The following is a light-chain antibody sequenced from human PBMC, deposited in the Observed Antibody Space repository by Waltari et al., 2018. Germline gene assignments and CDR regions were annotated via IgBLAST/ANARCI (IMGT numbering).Light chain of an antibody. CDR2: GND. CDR3: ATWDDSLNWV. J-gene: IGLJ3*02. CDR1: YSNIGSRA. V-gene: IGLV1-44*01. Sequence: QSALTQPPSVSGTPGQRVTISCSGSYSNIGSRAVPWYPQLPGTAPKLLIYGNDHRPSGVPDRFSGSKSGTSASLAISGLQSEDEADYYCATWDDSLNWVFGGGTKLTVL.